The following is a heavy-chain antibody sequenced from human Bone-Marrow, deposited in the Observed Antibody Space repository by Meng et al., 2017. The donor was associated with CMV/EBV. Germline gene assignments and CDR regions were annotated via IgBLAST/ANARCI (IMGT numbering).Heavy chain of an antibody. D-gene: IGHD1-26*01. CDR2: IYGGGNT. V-gene: IGHV3-66*01. Sequence: VQLVESGGGLVQPGGSLRLSCAASGFTVSSNYMSWVRQAPGKGLEWVSVIYGGGNTYYTDSAKGRFTISRDNSKNTLYLQMNSLRAEDTAVYYCARDPGATVNWGQGTLVTVSS. CDR3: ARDPGATVN. J-gene: IGHJ4*02. CDR1: GFTVSSNY.